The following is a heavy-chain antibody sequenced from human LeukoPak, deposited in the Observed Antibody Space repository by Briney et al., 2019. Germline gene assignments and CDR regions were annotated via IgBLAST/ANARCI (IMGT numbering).Heavy chain of an antibody. CDR2: IYYSGST. D-gene: IGHD5-18*01. CDR1: GGSISSSSYY. Sequence: SSETLSLTCTVSGGSISSSSYYWGWIRQPPGKGLEWIGSIYYSGSTYYNPSLKSRVTISVDTSKNQFSLKLSSVTAADTAVYYCARDTAMVRAFDYWGQGTLVTVSS. CDR3: ARDTAMVRAFDY. V-gene: IGHV4-39*02. J-gene: IGHJ4*02.